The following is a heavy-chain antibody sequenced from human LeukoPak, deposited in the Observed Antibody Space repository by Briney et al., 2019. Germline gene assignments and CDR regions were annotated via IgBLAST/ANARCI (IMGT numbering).Heavy chain of an antibody. CDR3: ATYFAGAETFDI. Sequence: GESLKISCKASGNSITTYWIGWVRQKPGKGLEWMGLIFPGDSDTKYSPSFQGHVTISADKSIGTAYLQWSSLKASDTAMYYCATYFAGAETFDIWGQGTMVTVSS. D-gene: IGHD3-16*01. CDR1: GNSITTYW. V-gene: IGHV5-51*01. J-gene: IGHJ3*02. CDR2: IFPGDSDT.